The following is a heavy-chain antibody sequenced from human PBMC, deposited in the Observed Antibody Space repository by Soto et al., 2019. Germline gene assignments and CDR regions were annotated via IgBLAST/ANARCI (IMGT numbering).Heavy chain of an antibody. CDR3: ATTDSSRFY. J-gene: IGHJ4*02. Sequence: QVQLQESGPGLVKPSGTLSLTCAVSGVSISSHDWWTWVRQPPGKGLVWIGESHQSGQTNYNSSLESRITISVDKSKNQFSLKLTSVTVADTAVYYCATTDSSRFYWGQGTLVTVSS. CDR2: SHQSGQT. V-gene: IGHV4-4*02. CDR1: GVSISSHDW. D-gene: IGHD6-13*01.